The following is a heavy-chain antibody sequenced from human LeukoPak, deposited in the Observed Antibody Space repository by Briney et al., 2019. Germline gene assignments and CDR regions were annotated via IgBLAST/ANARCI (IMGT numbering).Heavy chain of an antibody. Sequence: SVKVPCKASGGTFSSYAISWVRQAPGQGLEWMGRIIPILGIANYAQKFQGRVTITADKSTSTAYMELSSLRSEDTAVYYCARGSSVALPTDYWGQGTLVTVSS. J-gene: IGHJ4*02. D-gene: IGHD2-15*01. CDR3: ARGSSVALPTDY. CDR2: IIPILGIA. CDR1: GGTFSSYA. V-gene: IGHV1-69*04.